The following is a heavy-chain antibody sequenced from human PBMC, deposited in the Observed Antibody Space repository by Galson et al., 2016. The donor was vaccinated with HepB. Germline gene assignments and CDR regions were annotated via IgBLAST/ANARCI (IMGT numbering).Heavy chain of an antibody. CDR3: AKEDGSYFDY. V-gene: IGHV3-23*01. Sequence: SLRLSCAASGFTFSTYAMNWVRQAPGKGLEWVSAISAIGSATGHYTYYTDSVKGRFTLSSGNSKNTLYLQVNSLRAEDTAVYYCAKEDGSYFDYWGQGTLVTVSA. J-gene: IGHJ4*02. D-gene: IGHD1-26*01. CDR2: ISAIGSATGHYT. CDR1: GFTFSTYA.